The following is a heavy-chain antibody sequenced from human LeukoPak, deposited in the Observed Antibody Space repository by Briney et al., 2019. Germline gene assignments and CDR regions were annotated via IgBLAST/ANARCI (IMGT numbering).Heavy chain of an antibody. V-gene: IGHV3-23*01. CDR2: IGGGGRST. Sequence: PGGSLRLSCAASGFTFSNYAMSWVRQAPGKGLDWISAIGGGGRSTFYADSVKGRFAISRDNSKNTLYLQMNSLRAEDTAVYYCAKTTLSGSYPGRDSVDSWGQGTLVTVSS. CDR1: GFTFSNYA. CDR3: AKTTLSGSYPGRDSVDS. D-gene: IGHD1-26*01. J-gene: IGHJ4*02.